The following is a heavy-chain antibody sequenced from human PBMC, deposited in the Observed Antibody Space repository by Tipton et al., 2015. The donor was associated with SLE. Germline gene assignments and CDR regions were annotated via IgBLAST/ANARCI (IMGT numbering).Heavy chain of an antibody. CDR3: ARDRSKGFDY. J-gene: IGHJ4*02. CDR2: TYYRSKWYN. V-gene: IGHV6-1*01. Sequence: TLSLTCTVSGGSISSHYWNWIRQSPSRGLEWLGRTYYRSKWYNDYAVSVKSRITINPDTSKNQFSLQLNSVTPEDTAVYYCARDRSKGFDYWGQGTLVTVSS. CDR1: GGSISSHY.